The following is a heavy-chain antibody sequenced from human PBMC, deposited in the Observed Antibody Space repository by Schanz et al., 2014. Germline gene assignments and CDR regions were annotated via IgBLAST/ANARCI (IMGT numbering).Heavy chain of an antibody. V-gene: IGHV4-39*01. CDR3: ARQFYDILTGYWFPYYFDY. D-gene: IGHD3-9*01. CDR1: GGSISSSNYY. Sequence: QLQLQESGPGLVKPSETLSLTCTVSGGSISSSNYYWGWIRQPPGKGLEWIESIYYSGSTYYNPSFKIGVTTSENTSRNHFSLKRSAVTAADTAVYYCARQFYDILTGYWFPYYFDYWGQGTLITVSS. J-gene: IGHJ4*02. CDR2: IYYSGST.